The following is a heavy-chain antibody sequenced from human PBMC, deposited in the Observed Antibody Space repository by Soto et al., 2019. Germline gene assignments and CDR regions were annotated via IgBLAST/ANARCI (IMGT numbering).Heavy chain of an antibody. CDR3: ARHNYGSGSTYFDY. D-gene: IGHD3-10*01. CDR2: IYYSGST. V-gene: IGHV4-59*01. J-gene: IGHJ4*02. CDR1: GGCISSYY. Sequence: SETLSLTCTASGGCISSYYWSWIRQPPGKGLEWIGYIYYSGSTNYNPSLKSRVTISVDTSKNQFSLKLSSVTAADTAVYYCARHNYGSGSTYFDYWGQGTLVTVSS.